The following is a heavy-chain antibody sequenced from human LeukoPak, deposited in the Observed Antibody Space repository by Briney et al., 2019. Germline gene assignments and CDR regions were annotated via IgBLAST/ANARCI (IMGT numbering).Heavy chain of an antibody. CDR3: ARGATGGELDY. Sequence: SQTLSLTCTVSGDSINSGEHYWSWIRQPPGKGLEWIGHIYHSGTTYYNPSVKSRMTISVDTSKNQFSLNLRSVTAVDTAVYYCARGATGGELDYWGQGTLVTVSS. V-gene: IGHV4-30-4*08. CDR2: IYHSGTT. D-gene: IGHD1-26*01. CDR1: GDSINSGEHY. J-gene: IGHJ4*02.